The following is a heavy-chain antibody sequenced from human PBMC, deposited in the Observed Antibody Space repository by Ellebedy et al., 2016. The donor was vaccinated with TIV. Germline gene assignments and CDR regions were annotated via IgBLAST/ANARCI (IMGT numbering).Heavy chain of an antibody. D-gene: IGHD6-19*01. J-gene: IGHJ4*02. CDR1: GIIVSDYF. Sequence: GGSLRLSCEASGIIVSDYFMNWVRQAPGKGLEWVSVLYPDAKTNYTDSVNGRFIVSRDSSKNTLYLQMNSLTAEDTAVYYCARGNPRSGCFDYWGQGTLVTVSS. CDR3: ARGNPRSGCFDY. CDR2: LYPDAKT. V-gene: IGHV3-66*01.